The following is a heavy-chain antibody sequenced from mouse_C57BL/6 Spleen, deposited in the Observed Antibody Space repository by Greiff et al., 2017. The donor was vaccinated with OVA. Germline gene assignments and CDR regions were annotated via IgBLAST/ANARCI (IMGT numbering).Heavy chain of an antibody. D-gene: IGHD1-1*01. V-gene: IGHV1-54*01. CDR1: GYAFTNYL. CDR2: INPGSGGT. CDR3: AREDYEAMGY. Sequence: QVQLQQSGAELVRPGTSVKVSCKASGYAFTNYLIEWVKQRPGQGLEWIGVINPGSGGTNYNEKFKGKATLTADKSSSTAYMQLSSLTSEDSAVYFYAREDYEAMGYWGQGTSVTVSS. J-gene: IGHJ4*01.